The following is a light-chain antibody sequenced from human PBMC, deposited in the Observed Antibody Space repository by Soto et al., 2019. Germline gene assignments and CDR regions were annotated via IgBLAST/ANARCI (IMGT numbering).Light chain of an antibody. CDR2: AAS. Sequence: DIQLTQSPSFLSASVGDRLTITCRASQGISSYLAWYQQKPGKAPKLLIYAASTLQTGVPSRFSGSGSGTEFTLTINSLRPEDFATYYCQQLISYPRTFGGGTKVEIK. CDR3: QQLISYPRT. CDR1: QGISSY. V-gene: IGKV1-9*01. J-gene: IGKJ4*01.